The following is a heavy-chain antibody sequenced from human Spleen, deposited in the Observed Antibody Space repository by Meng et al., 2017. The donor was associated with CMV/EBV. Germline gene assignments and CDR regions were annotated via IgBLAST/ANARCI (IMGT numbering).Heavy chain of an antibody. J-gene: IGHJ6*02. CDR1: GLTFDDYV. CDR2: ISCNSGNL. D-gene: IGHD2-21*01. Sequence: GGSLRLSCADSGLTFDDYVMHWVRQPPVKGLEWVSSISCNSGNLHYADSVKGRFTISRDNSKNTLYLQMNSLRAEDTAVYYCARVLLTYCGGDCYNEAYYGMDVWGQGTTVTVSS. CDR3: ARVLLTYCGGDCYNEAYYGMDV. V-gene: IGHV3-9*01.